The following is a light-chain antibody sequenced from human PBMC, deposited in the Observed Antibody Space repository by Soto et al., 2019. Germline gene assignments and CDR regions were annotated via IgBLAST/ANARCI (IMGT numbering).Light chain of an antibody. CDR3: QSYDSSNHVV. CDR1: SGSIASNY. J-gene: IGLJ2*01. V-gene: IGLV6-57*02. CDR2: DDN. Sequence: NFMLTQPHSVSESPGKTVTIACTGSSGSIASNYVQWYQQRPGSAPTTVIFDDNQRPSGVPDRFSGSIDSSSNSASLTISGLKTEDEADYYCQSYDSSNHVVFGGGTKLNVL.